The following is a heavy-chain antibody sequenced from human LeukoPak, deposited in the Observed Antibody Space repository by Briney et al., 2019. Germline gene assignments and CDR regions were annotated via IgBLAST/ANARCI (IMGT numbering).Heavy chain of an antibody. CDR1: GFTFDDYA. D-gene: IGHD6-19*01. V-gene: IGHV3-43D*03. Sequence: SGESLRLSCAASGFTFDDYAMHWVRQAPGKGLEWVSLISWDGGSTYYADSVKGRFTISRDNSKNSLYLQMNSLRAEDTALYYCAKDPGSSGWYPYHWDQGTLVTVSS. CDR2: ISWDGGST. J-gene: IGHJ4*02. CDR3: AKDPGSSGWYPYH.